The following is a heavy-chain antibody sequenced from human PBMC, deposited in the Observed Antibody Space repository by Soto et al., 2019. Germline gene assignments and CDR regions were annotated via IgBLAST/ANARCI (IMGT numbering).Heavy chain of an antibody. V-gene: IGHV1-69*01. Sequence: QVQLVQSGAEVKKPGSSVKVSCKASGGTFSSYAISWVRQAPGQGLEWMGGIIPIFGTANYAQKFQGRVTMTADESTSTAYMELRSLRSEDTAVYYCARPGTGPSKGAFDIWGQGTMVTVSS. CDR1: GGTFSSYA. CDR2: IIPIFGTA. CDR3: ARPGTGPSKGAFDI. D-gene: IGHD7-27*01. J-gene: IGHJ3*02.